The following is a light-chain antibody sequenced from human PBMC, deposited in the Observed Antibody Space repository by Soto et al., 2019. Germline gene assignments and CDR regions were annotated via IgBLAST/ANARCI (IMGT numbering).Light chain of an antibody. CDR3: QKYNSAPWT. V-gene: IGKV1-27*01. J-gene: IGKJ1*01. CDR2: AAS. Sequence: DIQMTQSPSSLSASVGDRVTITCRARQGISNFLAWHQQKPGKVPKLLIYAASTLQSGVPSRFSGSGSGTHFTLTITSLQPEDVATYYCQKYNSAPWTFGQGTKVEIK. CDR1: QGISNF.